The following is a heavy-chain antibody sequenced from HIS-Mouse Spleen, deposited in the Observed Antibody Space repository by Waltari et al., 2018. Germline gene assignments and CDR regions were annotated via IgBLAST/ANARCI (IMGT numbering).Heavy chain of an antibody. CDR2: IYYSGST. D-gene: IGHD4-17*01. J-gene: IGHJ2*01. CDR3: ARDETGSTVTTGSYWYFDL. CDR1: GGSISSGGYY. Sequence: QVQLQESGPGLVKPSQTLSLTCTVSGGSISSGGYYWSWIRQHPGKGLEWIGYIYYSGSTYYNPSLKSRVTISVDTSKNQFSLKLSSVTAADTAVYYCARDETGSTVTTGSYWYFDLWGRGTLVTVSS. V-gene: IGHV4-31*03.